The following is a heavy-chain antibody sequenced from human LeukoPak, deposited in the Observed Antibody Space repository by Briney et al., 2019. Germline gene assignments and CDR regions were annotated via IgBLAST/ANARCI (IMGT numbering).Heavy chain of an antibody. CDR2: INHSGST. CDR1: GGSFSGYY. CDR3: ASAYGDYVGY. D-gene: IGHD4-17*01. V-gene: IGHV4-34*01. Sequence: SETLSLTCAVYGGSFSGYYWSWIRQPPGKGLEWIGEINHSGSTNYNPSLKSRVTISVDTSKNQFSLKLSSVTAADTAAYYCASAYGDYVGYWGQGTLVTVSS. J-gene: IGHJ4*02.